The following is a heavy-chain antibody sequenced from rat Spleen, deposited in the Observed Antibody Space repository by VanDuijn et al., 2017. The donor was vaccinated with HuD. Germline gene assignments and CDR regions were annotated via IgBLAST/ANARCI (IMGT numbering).Heavy chain of an antibody. CDR2: ISYDGTAT. CDR3: TTDTFYDGTYYPGGFDY. Sequence: EVQLMESGGGLVQPGRSMKLSCAASGLSFSNYDMAWVRQAPTKGLEWVASISYDGTATYYRDSVKGRFTISRDNAKSTLYLQLDSLRSEDTATYYCTTDTFYDGTYYPGGFDYWGQGVMVTVSS. D-gene: IGHD1-12*02. CDR1: GLSFSNYD. V-gene: IGHV5-20*01. J-gene: IGHJ2*01.